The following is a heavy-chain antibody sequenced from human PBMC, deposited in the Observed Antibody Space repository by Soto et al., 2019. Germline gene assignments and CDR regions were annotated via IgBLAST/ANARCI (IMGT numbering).Heavy chain of an antibody. CDR2: IWYDGSNK. V-gene: IGHV3-30*02. CDR3: AKEAPGGWHFFDT. Sequence: VGSLRLSCAASGFTFSSYGMHWVRQAPGKGLEWVAVIWYDGSNKYYGDSVKGRFTISRDNSKNTLSLRMISLRTEDTSVYYCAKEAPGGWHFFDTWGQGTLVTVSS. J-gene: IGHJ4*02. CDR1: GFTFSSYG. D-gene: IGHD6-19*01.